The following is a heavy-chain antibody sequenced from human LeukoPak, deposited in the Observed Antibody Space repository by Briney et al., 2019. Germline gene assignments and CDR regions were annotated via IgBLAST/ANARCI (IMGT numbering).Heavy chain of an antibody. CDR1: GGSISSYY. CDR3: ARTLLMDSYGAFDY. V-gene: IGHV4-59*01. CDR2: IYYSGST. J-gene: IGHJ4*02. D-gene: IGHD5-18*01. Sequence: PSETLSLTCTVSGGSISSYYWSWIRQPPGKGLEWIGDIYYSGSTTYNPSLKSRVTLSVDTSKIQFSLTLSSVTAADTAVYYCARTLLMDSYGAFDYWGQGTLVTVSS.